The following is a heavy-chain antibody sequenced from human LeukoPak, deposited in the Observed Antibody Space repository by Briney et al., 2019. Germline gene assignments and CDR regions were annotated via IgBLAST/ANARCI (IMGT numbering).Heavy chain of an antibody. D-gene: IGHD6-13*01. Sequence: QPGGSLRLSCAASGFTFSSYAMSWVRQAPGKGLVWVSRVNSDGSGTRYADSVKGRFTISRDNAKNTLYLQMNSLRAEDTAVYYCAVLTGIATAAWGQGTLVTVSS. CDR2: VNSDGSGT. CDR1: GFTFSSYA. CDR3: AVLTGIATAA. J-gene: IGHJ5*02. V-gene: IGHV3-74*01.